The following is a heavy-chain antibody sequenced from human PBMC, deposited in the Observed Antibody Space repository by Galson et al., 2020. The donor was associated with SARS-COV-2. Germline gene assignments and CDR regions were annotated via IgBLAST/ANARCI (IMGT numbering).Heavy chain of an antibody. V-gene: IGHV1-2*02. CDR3: ARDRGYYYDSSGYPLDAFDI. Sequence: ASVKVSCKASGYTFTGYYMHWVRQAPGQGLEWMGWINPNSGGTTYAQKFQGRVTMTRDTSISTAYMELSRLRSDDTAVYYCARDRGYYYDSSGYPLDAFDIWGQGTMVTVSS. D-gene: IGHD3-22*01. J-gene: IGHJ3*02. CDR1: GYTFTGYY. CDR2: INPNSGGT.